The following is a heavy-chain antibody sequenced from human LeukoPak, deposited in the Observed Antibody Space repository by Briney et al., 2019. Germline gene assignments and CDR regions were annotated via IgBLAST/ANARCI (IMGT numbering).Heavy chain of an antibody. CDR3: AKDYGGNLYYFDY. J-gene: IGHJ4*02. V-gene: IGHV3-21*01. CDR1: GFTFSSYS. Sequence: GGSLRLSCAASGFTFSSYSMNWVRQAPGKGLEWVSSISSSSSYIYYADSVKGRFTVSRDNAKNSLYLQMNSLRAEDTAVYYCAKDYGGNLYYFDYWGQGTLVTVSS. D-gene: IGHD1-7*01. CDR2: ISSSSSYI.